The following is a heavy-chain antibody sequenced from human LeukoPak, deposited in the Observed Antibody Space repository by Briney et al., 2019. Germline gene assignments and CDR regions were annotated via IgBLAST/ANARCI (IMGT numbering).Heavy chain of an antibody. CDR1: GGSFSGYY. Sequence: SETLSLTCAVYGGSFSGYYWSWIRQPPGKGLEWIGEINHRGSTNYNPSLKSRVTISVDTSKNQFSLKLSSVTAADTAVYSCARAGGAAAGRFYYYYYYMDVWGKGTTVTVSS. V-gene: IGHV4-34*01. J-gene: IGHJ6*03. D-gene: IGHD6-13*01. CDR2: INHRGST. CDR3: ARAGGAAAGRFYYYYYYMDV.